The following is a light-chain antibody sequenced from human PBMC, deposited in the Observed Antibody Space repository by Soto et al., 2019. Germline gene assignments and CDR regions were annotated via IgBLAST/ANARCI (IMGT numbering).Light chain of an antibody. CDR1: QAISSH. Sequence: DIKLTQSPSFLSASVGGRVTIPCRASQAISSHLAWYQQKPGKAPNLLIYGASTLQSGVPSRFSGSGSGTQFTLTISSLQPEDFATYYCQQLNSYPLTFGPGTTVDIK. V-gene: IGKV1-9*01. CDR2: GAS. J-gene: IGKJ3*01. CDR3: QQLNSYPLT.